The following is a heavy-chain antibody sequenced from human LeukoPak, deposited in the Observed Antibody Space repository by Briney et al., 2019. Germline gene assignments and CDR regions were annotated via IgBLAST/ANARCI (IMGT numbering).Heavy chain of an antibody. D-gene: IGHD2-2*01. CDR2: INPNTGGT. CDR3: ALPKMSGASDS. J-gene: IGHJ4*02. V-gene: IGHV1-2*06. CDR1: GYTFIGYY. Sequence: ASVKVSCKASGYTFIGYYIHWIRQAPGQGLEWMGRINPNTGGTNYAQNFQGRVTMTRDTSISTAYMDLSSLRSDDTAVYYCALPKMSGASDSWGQGTLVIVSS.